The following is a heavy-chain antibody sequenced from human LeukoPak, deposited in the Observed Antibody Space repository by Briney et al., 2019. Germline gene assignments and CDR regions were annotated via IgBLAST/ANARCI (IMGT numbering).Heavy chain of an antibody. CDR3: ARDYGDHAFDC. CDR2: FYYSGRT. V-gene: IGHV4-39*01. CDR1: GGSISRSTYY. D-gene: IGHD4-17*01. Sequence: SETLSLTCTVSGGSISRSTYYWGWIRQPPGKGLEWIGSFYYSGRTYYNQSLKSRVTVSVDTSKNQFSLKLSSVTAADTAVYFCARDYGDHAFDCWGQGTLVTVSS. J-gene: IGHJ4*02.